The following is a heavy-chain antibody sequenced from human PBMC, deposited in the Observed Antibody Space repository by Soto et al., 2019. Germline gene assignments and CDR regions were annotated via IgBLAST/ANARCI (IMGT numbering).Heavy chain of an antibody. J-gene: IGHJ4*02. V-gene: IGHV4-39*01. CDR1: GASITSTSSY. D-gene: IGHD3-22*01. CDR3: AGQYTFDRSGYHIIF. Sequence: PSETLSLTCSVSGASITSTSSYWGWIRQPPGKGLEWIAIIYYRGNTYYNPSLRSRLTISVDTSQNQFSLKLTSVTAADAAVYYCAGQYTFDRSGYHIIFWGLGTLVTVSS. CDR2: IYYRGNT.